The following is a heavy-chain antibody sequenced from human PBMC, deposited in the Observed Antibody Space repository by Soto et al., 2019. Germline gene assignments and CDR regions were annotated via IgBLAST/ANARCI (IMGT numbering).Heavy chain of an antibody. CDR3: ARDSLEEDIVVVPAAENPGVNWLDP. D-gene: IGHD2-2*01. J-gene: IGHJ5*02. CDR1: GGSFSGYY. Sequence: SETLSLTCAVYGGSFSGYYWSWIRQPPGKGLEWIGEINHSGSTNYNPSLKSRVTISVDTSKNQFSLKLSSVTAADTAVYYCARDSLEEDIVVVPAAENPGVNWLDPWGQGTLVTVSS. CDR2: INHSGST. V-gene: IGHV4-34*01.